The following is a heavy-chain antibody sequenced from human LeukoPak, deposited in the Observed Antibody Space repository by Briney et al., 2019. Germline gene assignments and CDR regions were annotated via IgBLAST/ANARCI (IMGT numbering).Heavy chain of an antibody. V-gene: IGHV3-21*01. Sequence: GGSLRLSCAVSGFTFSSYSMNWVRQAPGKGLEWVSSISSSSSYIYYADSVKGRFTISRDNAKNSLFLQMSNLRDDDTAIYYCARHVGNSFWGQGTLVTVSS. J-gene: IGHJ4*02. D-gene: IGHD1/OR15-1a*01. CDR1: GFTFSSYS. CDR2: ISSSSSYI. CDR3: ARHVGNSF.